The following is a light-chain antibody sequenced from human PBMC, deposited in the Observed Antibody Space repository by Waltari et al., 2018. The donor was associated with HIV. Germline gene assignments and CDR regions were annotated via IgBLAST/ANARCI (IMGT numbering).Light chain of an antibody. J-gene: IGKJ4*01. CDR1: QNITSSY. Sequence: EILLTQSPGTLSLSPGERVTLSCRASQNITSSYLAWYQQKPGQPPRLLIYGASTRATGIGERFSGSGSGTDFTLSISRLEPKDYAVYFCQQYGNSPVTFGGGTTVEIK. CDR2: GAS. V-gene: IGKV3-20*01. CDR3: QQYGNSPVT.